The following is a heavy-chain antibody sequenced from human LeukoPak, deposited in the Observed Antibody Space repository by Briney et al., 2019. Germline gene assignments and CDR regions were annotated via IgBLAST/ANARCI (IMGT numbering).Heavy chain of an antibody. CDR3: ARSTYYDLDY. J-gene: IGHJ4*02. CDR2: IYYSGST. D-gene: IGHD3-22*01. Sequence: NSSETLSLTCTVSGGSISSSGYYWGWIRQPPGKGLEWIGSIYYSGSTYDNPSLKSRVTISVDTSKNQFSLRLSSVTAADTAVYYCARSTYYDLDYWGQGSLVAVSS. V-gene: IGHV4-39*01. CDR1: GGSISSSGYY.